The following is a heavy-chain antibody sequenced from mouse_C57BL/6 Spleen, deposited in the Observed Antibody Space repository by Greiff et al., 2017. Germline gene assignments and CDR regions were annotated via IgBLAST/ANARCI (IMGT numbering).Heavy chain of an antibody. V-gene: IGHV5-12*01. CDR3: ARRTGTGYFDV. CDR2: ISNGGGST. D-gene: IGHD4-1*01. J-gene: IGHJ1*03. Sequence: EVHLVEPGGGLVQPGGSLKLSCAASGFTFSDYYMYWVRQTPEKRLEWVAYISNGGGSTYYPDTVKGRFTISRDNAKNTLYLQMSRLKSEDTAVYYRARRTGTGYFDVWGTGTTVTVSS. CDR1: GFTFSDYY.